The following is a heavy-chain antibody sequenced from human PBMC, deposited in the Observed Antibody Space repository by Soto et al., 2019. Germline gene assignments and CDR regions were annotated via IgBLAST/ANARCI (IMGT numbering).Heavy chain of an antibody. CDR3: ARHIRGNSCMDV. Sequence: QLQLQESGPGLVKPSETLSLTCTVSGGSISSSSYYWGWIRQPPGKGLEWIGTIYYSGITHYNPSLNGRVTISVDTSKDQFSLKLSSVTAADTAVYYCARHIRGNSCMDVWGQGTTVTVSS. CDR1: GGSISSSSYY. V-gene: IGHV4-39*01. CDR2: IYYSGIT. D-gene: IGHD2-21*01. J-gene: IGHJ6*02.